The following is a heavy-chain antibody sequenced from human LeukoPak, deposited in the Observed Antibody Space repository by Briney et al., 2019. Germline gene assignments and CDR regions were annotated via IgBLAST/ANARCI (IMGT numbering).Heavy chain of an antibody. CDR3: AKDSYYDSSGYSLDY. CDR1: GFTFSGYA. CDR2: IGDSGGIT. D-gene: IGHD3-22*01. J-gene: IGHJ4*02. Sequence: GGSLRLSCAASGFTFSGYAMTWVRQAPGKGLEWVSSIGDSGGITFYADSVKGRFTISRDNSKNTLYLQMNSLRAEDTAVYYCAKDSYYDSSGYSLDYWGQGTLVTVSS. V-gene: IGHV3-23*01.